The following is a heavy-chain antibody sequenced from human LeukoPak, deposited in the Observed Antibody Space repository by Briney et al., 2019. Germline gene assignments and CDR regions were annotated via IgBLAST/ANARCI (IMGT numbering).Heavy chain of an antibody. CDR3: ARVIAAAEPTFDY. D-gene: IGHD6-13*01. CDR2: FYYSGGT. CDR1: GGSISSSSYY. V-gene: IGHV4-39*07. Sequence: PSETLSLTCTVSGGSISSSSYYWGWIRQPPGKGLEWIGSFYYSGGTYYNPSLKSRVTISVDTSKNQFSLKLSSVTAADTAVYYCARVIAAAEPTFDYWGQGTLVTVSS. J-gene: IGHJ4*02.